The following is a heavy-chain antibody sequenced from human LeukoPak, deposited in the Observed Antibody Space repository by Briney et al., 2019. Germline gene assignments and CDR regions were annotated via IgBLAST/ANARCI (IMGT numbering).Heavy chain of an antibody. V-gene: IGHV3-53*01. D-gene: IGHD3-16*02. J-gene: IGHJ1*01. CDR1: GFTVSSNY. Sequence: PGGSLRLSCAASGFTVSSNYMSWVRQAPGKGLEWVSVIYSGGSTYYADSVKGRFTISRDNSKNTLYLQMNSLRAEDTAVYYCAKSYDYIWGSYRTEYFQHWGQGTLVTVSS. CDR3: AKSYDYIWGSYRTEYFQH. CDR2: IYSGGST.